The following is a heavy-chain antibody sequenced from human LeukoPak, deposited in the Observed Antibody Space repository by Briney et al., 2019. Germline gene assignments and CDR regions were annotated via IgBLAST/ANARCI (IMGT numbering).Heavy chain of an antibody. J-gene: IGHJ4*02. CDR2: INHSGST. V-gene: IGHV4-34*01. Sequence: SETLSLTCAVYGGSFSGYYWSWIRQPPGKGLEWIGEINHSGSTNYNPSLKSRVTISADTSKNQFSLKLSSVTAADTAVYYCATSPYDFWSGYPYYFDYWGQGTLVTVSS. CDR3: ATSPYDFWSGYPYYFDY. D-gene: IGHD3-3*01. CDR1: GGSFSGYY.